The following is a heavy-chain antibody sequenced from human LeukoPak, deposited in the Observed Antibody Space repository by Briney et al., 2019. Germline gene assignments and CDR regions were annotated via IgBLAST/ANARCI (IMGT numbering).Heavy chain of an antibody. CDR2: TSGSGDNT. J-gene: IGHJ3*02. D-gene: IGHD2-15*01. Sequence: GGSLRLSCAASGFTFTSYSMSWVRQAPGKGLEWVSGTSGSGDNTYYADSVKGRFTISRDNSKNTLYVQMNSLRAEDTAVYYCAKGGYCSGGSCRRDAFDIWGQGTMVTVSS. CDR1: GFTFTSYS. CDR3: AKGGYCSGGSCRRDAFDI. V-gene: IGHV3-23*01.